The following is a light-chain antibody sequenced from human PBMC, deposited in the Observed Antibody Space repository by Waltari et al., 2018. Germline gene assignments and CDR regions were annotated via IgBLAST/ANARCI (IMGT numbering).Light chain of an antibody. J-gene: IGLJ2*01. V-gene: IGLV3-1*01. CDR3: QAWDSSTAV. Sequence: SYELTQPPSVSVSPGQTASIPCPGDKLGDKYACWFQQKPGQSPVLGIYQDSKRPSGIPERLSGSNAGNTATLTISGTQAMDEADYYCQAWDSSTAVFGGGTKLTVL. CDR1: KLGDKY. CDR2: QDS.